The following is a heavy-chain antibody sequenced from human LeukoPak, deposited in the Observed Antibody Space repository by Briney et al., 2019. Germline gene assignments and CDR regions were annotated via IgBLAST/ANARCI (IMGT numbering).Heavy chain of an antibody. V-gene: IGHV1-8*01. CDR1: GYTFTSYD. D-gene: IGHD3-10*01. CDR2: MNPNSGNT. Sequence: GASVKLSCTASGYTFTSYDINCARQATGQGLEWMGWMNPNSGNTGYAQKFQGRVTMTRNTSISTAYMELSSLRSEDTAVYYCARGPGSGSYPYYYYYMDVWGKGTTVTVSS. CDR3: ARGPGSGSYPYYYYYMDV. J-gene: IGHJ6*03.